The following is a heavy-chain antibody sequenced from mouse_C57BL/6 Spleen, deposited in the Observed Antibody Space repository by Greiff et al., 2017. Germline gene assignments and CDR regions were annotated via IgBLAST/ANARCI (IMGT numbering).Heavy chain of an antibody. CDR3: ARDPNDYDEGAY. D-gene: IGHD2-4*01. CDR2: ISYDGSN. J-gene: IGHJ3*01. Sequence: ESGPGLVKPSQSLSLTCSVTGYSITSGYYWNWIRQFPGNKLEWMGYISYDGSNNYNPSLKNRISITRDTSKNQFFLKLNSVTTEDTATYYCARDPNDYDEGAYWGQGTLVTVSA. V-gene: IGHV3-6*01. CDR1: GYSITSGYY.